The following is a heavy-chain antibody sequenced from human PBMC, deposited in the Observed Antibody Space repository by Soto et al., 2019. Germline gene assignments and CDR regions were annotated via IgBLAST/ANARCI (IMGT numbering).Heavy chain of an antibody. CDR3: ARAFAPTVTTGFDY. Sequence: PGGSPRLSCAASGFTFSSYAMHWVRQAPGKGLEWVAVISYDGSNKYYADSVKGRFTISRDNSKNTLYLQMNSLRAEDTAVYYCARAFAPTVTTGFDYWGQGTLVTVSS. CDR1: GFTFSSYA. D-gene: IGHD4-17*01. J-gene: IGHJ4*02. V-gene: IGHV3-30-3*01. CDR2: ISYDGSNK.